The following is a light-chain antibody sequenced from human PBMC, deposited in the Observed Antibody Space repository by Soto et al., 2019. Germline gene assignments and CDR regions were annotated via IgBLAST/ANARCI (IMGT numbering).Light chain of an antibody. J-gene: IGLJ3*02. Sequence: QLVLTQSSSASASLGSSVRLTCILSSGHSSYIIAWHQQQPGKGPRYLMKLEGSGSYNKGSGVPDRFSGSSSGADRYLTISNLQSEDEADYYCETWDSNTRVFGGGTKVTVL. V-gene: IGLV4-60*03. CDR3: ETWDSNTRV. CDR2: LEGSGSY. CDR1: SGHSSYI.